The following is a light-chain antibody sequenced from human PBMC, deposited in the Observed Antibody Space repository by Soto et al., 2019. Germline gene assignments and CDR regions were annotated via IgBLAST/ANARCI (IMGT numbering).Light chain of an antibody. J-gene: IGLJ1*01. V-gene: IGLV1-40*01. Sequence: QSVLTQPPSVSGAPGQRVTISCTGSSSNIGAGYPVHWYQQLPGTAPKLLIHGNTNRPSGVPDRFSGSRSGLAITGLQAEDEADYYCQSYDSSLSGYVFGTGTKVPS. CDR2: GNT. CDR3: QSYDSSLSGYV. CDR1: SSNIGAGYP.